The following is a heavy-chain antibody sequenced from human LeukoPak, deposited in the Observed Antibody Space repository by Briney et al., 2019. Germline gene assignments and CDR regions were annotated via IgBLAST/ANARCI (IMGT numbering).Heavy chain of an antibody. CDR1: GYTFSSYA. J-gene: IGHJ3*02. CDR2: INTNTGNP. Sequence: ASVKVSCKASGYTFSSYAMNWVRQAPGQGLEWMGWINTNTGNPTYAQGFTGRFVFSLDTSVSTAYLQISSLKAEDTAVYYCARDIGALRRQVPPDAFDIWGQGTMVTVSS. D-gene: IGHD6-6*01. V-gene: IGHV7-4-1*02. CDR3: ARDIGALRRQVPPDAFDI.